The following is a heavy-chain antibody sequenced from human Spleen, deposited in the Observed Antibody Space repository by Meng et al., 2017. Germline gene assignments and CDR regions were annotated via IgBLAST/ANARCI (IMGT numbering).Heavy chain of an antibody. J-gene: IGHJ3*02. CDR1: GGSISDSTSYY. CDR2: IYYSGTT. CDR3: ARWNYYDSSGYYVHDAFDI. V-gene: IGHV4-39*07. D-gene: IGHD3-22*01. Sequence: ESLKISCTVSGGSISDSTSYYWAWIRQAPGKGLEWIGNIYYSGTTYYNPSLKSRVTISVDTSKNQFSLKLSSVTAADTAVYYCARWNYYDSSGYYVHDAFDIWGQGTMVTVSS.